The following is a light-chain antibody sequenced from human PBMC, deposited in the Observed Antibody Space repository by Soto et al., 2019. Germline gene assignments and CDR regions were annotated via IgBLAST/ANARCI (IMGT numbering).Light chain of an antibody. CDR3: QKYDTAPLT. Sequence: IQMTQSPSSLSSSVGDRVTIACRASQGISTYLAWYQQKPGKVPKLLIYAASTLLSGVPSRFSGSGSGTDFTLTISSLQPEDVATYYCQKYDTAPLTFGQGTKADI. CDR2: AAS. CDR1: QGISTY. V-gene: IGKV1-27*01. J-gene: IGKJ1*01.